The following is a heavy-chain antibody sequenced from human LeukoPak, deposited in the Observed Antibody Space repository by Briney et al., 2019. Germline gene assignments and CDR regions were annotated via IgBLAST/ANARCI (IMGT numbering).Heavy chain of an antibody. CDR2: INHSGST. CDR3: ARVSDSSGYYLFDY. Sequence: SETLSLTCAVYGGSFSGYYWSWIRQPPGKGLEWIGEINHSGSTNYNPSLKSRVTMSVDTSKNQFSLKLSSVTAADTAVYYCARVSDSSGYYLFDYWGQGTLVTVSS. CDR1: GGSFSGYY. V-gene: IGHV4-34*01. J-gene: IGHJ4*02. D-gene: IGHD3-22*01.